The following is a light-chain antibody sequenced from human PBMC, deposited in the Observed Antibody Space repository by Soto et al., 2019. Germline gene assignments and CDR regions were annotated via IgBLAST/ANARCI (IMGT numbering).Light chain of an antibody. CDR3: QQGFSTPIT. CDR2: AAS. Sequence: DIQMTQSPSSLTASVRDRVTITCRASQIISTSVNWYQQRPGKAPKLLISAASTLQSGVPSRFSGSGYGTDFTLTISSLQPEDSATYYCQQGFSTPITFGQGTRLEIK. V-gene: IGKV1-39*01. J-gene: IGKJ5*01. CDR1: QIISTS.